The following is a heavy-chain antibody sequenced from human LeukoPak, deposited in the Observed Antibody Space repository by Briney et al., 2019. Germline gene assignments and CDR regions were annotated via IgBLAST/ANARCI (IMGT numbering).Heavy chain of an antibody. D-gene: IGHD2-15*01. CDR1: GGSISSYY. CDR2: IYTSGST. Sequence: SETLSLTCTVSGGSISSYYWSWIRQPAGKGLEWIGRIYTSGSTNYNPSLKSRVTMSIDTSKNQFSLNLSSVTAADTAVYYCARDSNCSGGNCYSHNWFDPWGQGTLVTVSS. CDR3: ARDSNCSGGNCYSHNWFDP. V-gene: IGHV4-4*07. J-gene: IGHJ5*02.